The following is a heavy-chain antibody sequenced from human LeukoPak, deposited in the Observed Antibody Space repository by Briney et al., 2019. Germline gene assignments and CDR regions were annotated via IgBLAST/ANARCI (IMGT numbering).Heavy chain of an antibody. J-gene: IGHJ3*02. D-gene: IGHD2-21*02. CDR1: GYTIINYY. CDR2: INPSSGGT. Sequence: ASVKVSCKASGYTIINYYLHWVRQAPGQGLEWMGIINPSSGGTSYAQKFQGRVTMTRATSTSTVYMELSSLRPEDTAVYYCARDPSYCGGDCYAFDIWGQGTMVTVSS. V-gene: IGHV1-46*01. CDR3: ARDPSYCGGDCYAFDI.